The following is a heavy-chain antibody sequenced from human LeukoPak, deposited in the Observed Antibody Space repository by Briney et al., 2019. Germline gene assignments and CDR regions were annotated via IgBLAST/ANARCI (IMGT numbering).Heavy chain of an antibody. D-gene: IGHD2-15*01. CDR1: GGSISSYY. CDR3: ARSLITPTNWFDP. J-gene: IGHJ5*02. Sequence: SETLSLTCTVSGGSISSYYWSWIRQPAGKGLEWIGRIYSSENTNYNPSLKSRVTISVDTSKNQFSLELNSVTAADTAVYYCARSLITPTNWFDPWGQGTLVTVSS. V-gene: IGHV4-4*07. CDR2: IYSSENT.